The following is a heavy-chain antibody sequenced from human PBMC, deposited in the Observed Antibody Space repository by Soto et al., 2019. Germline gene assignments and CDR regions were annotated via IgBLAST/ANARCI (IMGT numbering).Heavy chain of an antibody. V-gene: IGHV4-34*01. CDR3: ARTAPGRYFDL. D-gene: IGHD5-18*01. J-gene: IGHJ2*01. Sequence: SETLSLTCAVDGLSFSGYYWTWIRQPPGKGLEWIGEINRSGSTYYNPSLRSRVTISVDTSKNQFSLELNSVTAADTAVYYCARTAPGRYFDLWGRGTLVTVSS. CDR1: GLSFSGYY. CDR2: INRSGST.